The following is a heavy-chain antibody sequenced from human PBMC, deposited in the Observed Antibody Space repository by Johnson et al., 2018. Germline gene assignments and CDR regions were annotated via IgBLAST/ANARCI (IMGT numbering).Heavy chain of an antibody. Sequence: EVQLVESGGGLIQPGGSLRVSCAASGFSVSSNYMGWVRQAPGKGLEWVSVIYSGGSTYYADSVKGRFTISRNNSKNPLYLQMNSRRAEDTAVYYCASTKINNLGKKATGALDVWGKGTMVTVSS. J-gene: IGHJ3*01. CDR2: IYSGGST. D-gene: IGHD1-26*01. CDR1: GFSVSSNY. V-gene: IGHV3-53*01. CDR3: ASTKINNLGKKATGALDV.